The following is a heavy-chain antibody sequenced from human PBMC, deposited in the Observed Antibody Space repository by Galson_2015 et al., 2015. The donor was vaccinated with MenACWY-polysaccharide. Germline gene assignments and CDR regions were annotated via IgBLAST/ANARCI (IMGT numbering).Heavy chain of an antibody. CDR1: EYTFTSYD. J-gene: IGHJ2*01. D-gene: IGHD6-6*01. CDR3: ARGGAARRVEYFDL. V-gene: IGHV1-8*01. Sequence: SVKVSCKASEYTFTSYDINWVRQSPGQGLEWMGWMNPNSANTGYGKKFQGRVTMTRNTSMSTAYTQMSSLRFEDTAVYYCARGGAARRVEYFDLWGRGTLVTVSS. CDR2: MNPNSANT.